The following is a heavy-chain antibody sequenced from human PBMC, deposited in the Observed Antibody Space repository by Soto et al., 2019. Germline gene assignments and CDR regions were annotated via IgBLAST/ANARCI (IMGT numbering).Heavy chain of an antibody. D-gene: IGHD6-13*01. Sequence: EVQLLESGGGLVQPGGSLRLSCAASGFTFSDYGMNWVRQAPGKGLEWVAAISGSAGNTYYADSVKGRFSTSRDNSKSTLYLEMNSQRVEDTAIYYCAKTFGSNWLPEYWGQGNLVTVSS. V-gene: IGHV3-23*01. CDR3: AKTFGSNWLPEY. CDR2: ISGSAGNT. J-gene: IGHJ4*02. CDR1: GFTFSDYG.